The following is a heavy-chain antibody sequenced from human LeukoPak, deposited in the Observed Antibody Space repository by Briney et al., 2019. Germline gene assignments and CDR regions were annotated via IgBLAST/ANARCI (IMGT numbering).Heavy chain of an antibody. CDR1: GFTFSSYG. J-gene: IGHJ4*02. CDR2: IRYDGSNK. V-gene: IGHV3-30*02. D-gene: IGHD3-10*01. CDR3: AKGITMVRGAVDY. Sequence: GGSLRLSCAASGFTFSSYGTHWVRQASGKGLEWVAFIRYDGSNKYYADSVKGRFTISRDNSKNTLYLQMNSLRAEDTAVYYCAKGITMVRGAVDYWGQGTLVTVSS.